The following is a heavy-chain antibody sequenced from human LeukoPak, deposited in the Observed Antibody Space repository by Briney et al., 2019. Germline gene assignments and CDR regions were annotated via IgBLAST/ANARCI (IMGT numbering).Heavy chain of an antibody. J-gene: IGHJ5*02. Sequence: ASVKVSCKASGYTFTGYYMQWVRQAPGQGLQWMGWINPNSGDTYYEQKFQGTVTMTRDTSISTAYMELTRLRSDDTAVYYCARERGNYDILTDYYEGNGFDPWGQGTLVTVSS. V-gene: IGHV1-2*02. CDR2: INPNSGDT. D-gene: IGHD3-9*01. CDR1: GYTFTGYY. CDR3: ARERGNYDILTDYYEGNGFDP.